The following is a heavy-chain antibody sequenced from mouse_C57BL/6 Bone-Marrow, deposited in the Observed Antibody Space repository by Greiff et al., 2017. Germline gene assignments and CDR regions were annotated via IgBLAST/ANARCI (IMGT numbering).Heavy chain of an antibody. Sequence: VQLQQPGAELVKPGASVKLSCKASGYTFTSYWMHWVKQRPGRGLEWIGRIDPNSGGNKYNEKFKSKATLTVDKHSSTAYIQLSGLTSEISEVYYCARSSYYAMDYWGQGTSVTVSS. V-gene: IGHV1-72*01. CDR2: IDPNSGGN. J-gene: IGHJ4*01. CDR1: GYTFTSYW. CDR3: ARSSYYAMDY. D-gene: IGHD1-3*01.